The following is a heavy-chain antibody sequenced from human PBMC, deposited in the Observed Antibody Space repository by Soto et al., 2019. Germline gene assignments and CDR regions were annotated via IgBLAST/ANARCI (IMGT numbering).Heavy chain of an antibody. D-gene: IGHD2-15*01. CDR2: IVVGSGNT. CDR3: AADNCSGGSCYSGTNWFDP. V-gene: IGHV1-58*01. CDR1: GFTFTSSA. Sequence: ASVKVSCKASGFTFTSSAVQWVRQARGQRLEWIGWIVVGSGNTNYAQKFQERVTITRDMSTSTAYMELSSLRSEDTAVYYCAADNCSGGSCYSGTNWFDPWGQGTLVTVSS. J-gene: IGHJ5*02.